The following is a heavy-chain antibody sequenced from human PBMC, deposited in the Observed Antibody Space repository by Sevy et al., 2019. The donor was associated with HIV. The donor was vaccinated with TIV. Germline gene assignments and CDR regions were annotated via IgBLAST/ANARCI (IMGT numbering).Heavy chain of an antibody. CDR3: ARSHTYYDFWSGYSTGTASWFDP. J-gene: IGHJ5*02. Sequence: SETLSLTCTVSGGSISSYYWSWIRQPPGKGLEWIGYIYYSGSTNYNPSLKSRVTISVDTSKNQFSLKLSTVTAADTAVYYCARSHTYYDFWSGYSTGTASWFDPWGQGTLVTVSS. V-gene: IGHV4-59*01. D-gene: IGHD3-3*01. CDR2: IYYSGST. CDR1: GGSISSYY.